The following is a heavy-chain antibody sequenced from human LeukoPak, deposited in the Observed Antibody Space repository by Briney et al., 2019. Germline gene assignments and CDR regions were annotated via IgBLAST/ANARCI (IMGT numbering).Heavy chain of an antibody. J-gene: IGHJ4*02. CDR3: AKDVRDIVVLIDTYMY. V-gene: IGHV3-23*01. CDR2: ISGGGGRT. D-gene: IGHD2-21*01. CDR1: GFMFNKYG. Sequence: EGSLRLSCVASGFMFNKYGMSWVRQAPGKGLEWVSVISGGGGRTYYGDSVKGRFTISRDNSKNTVYLQMNSLRAEDTAVYYCAKDVRDIVVLIDTYMYWGQGTLVTVSS.